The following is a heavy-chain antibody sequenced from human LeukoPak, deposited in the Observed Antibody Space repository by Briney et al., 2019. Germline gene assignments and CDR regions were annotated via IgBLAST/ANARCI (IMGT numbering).Heavy chain of an antibody. Sequence: GSLRLSCAASGFTFSSYAMSWVRQAPGKGVEWVSAISGSGGSTYYADSVKGRFTISRDNSKNTLYLQMNSLRAEDTAVYYCAKVGSGSKRFYFDYWGQGTLVTVSS. CDR1: GFTFSSYA. J-gene: IGHJ4*02. V-gene: IGHV3-23*01. D-gene: IGHD3-10*01. CDR2: ISGSGGST. CDR3: AKVGSGSKRFYFDY.